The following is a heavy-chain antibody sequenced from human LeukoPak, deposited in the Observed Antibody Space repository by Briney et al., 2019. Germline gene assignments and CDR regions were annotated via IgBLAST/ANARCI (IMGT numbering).Heavy chain of an antibody. D-gene: IGHD4-17*01. CDR2: IIPIFGTA. CDR3: ARDRYGDYVKYYYGMDV. CDR1: GGTFSSYA. V-gene: IGHV1-69*05. J-gene: IGHJ6*02. Sequence: ASVKVSCKASGGTFSSYAISWVRQAPGQGLEWMGGIIPIFGTANYAQKFQGRVTITTDESTSTAYMERSSLRSEDTAVYYCARDRYGDYVKYYYGMDVWGQGTTVTVSS.